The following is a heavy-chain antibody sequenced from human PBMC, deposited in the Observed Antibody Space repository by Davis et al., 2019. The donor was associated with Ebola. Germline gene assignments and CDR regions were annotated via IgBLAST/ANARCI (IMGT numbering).Heavy chain of an antibody. CDR2: INHSGST. CDR3: ARYSNYGGPWGSRDY. CDR1: GGSISSSSYY. J-gene: IGHJ4*02. D-gene: IGHD4-11*01. Sequence: MPSETLSLTCTVSGGSISSSSYYWSWIRQPPGKGLEWIGEINHSGSTNYNPSLKSRVTISVDTSKNQFSLKLSSVTAADTAVYYCARYSNYGGPWGSRDYWGQGTLVTVSS. V-gene: IGHV4-39*07.